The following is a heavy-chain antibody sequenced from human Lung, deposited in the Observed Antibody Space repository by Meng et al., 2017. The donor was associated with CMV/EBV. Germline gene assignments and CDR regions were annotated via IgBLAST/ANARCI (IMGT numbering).Heavy chain of an antibody. V-gene: IGHV4-61*01. Sequence: SETXSLTCTVSGGSVSSGSYYWSWIRQPPGKGLEWIGYIYYSGSTNYNPSLKSRVIISVDTSKNQFSLKLSSVTAADTAVYYCARELYDFWSGYYFYYYGMDVWXQGTXVTVSS. J-gene: IGHJ6*02. CDR3: ARELYDFWSGYYFYYYGMDV. CDR1: GGSVSSGSYY. D-gene: IGHD3-3*01. CDR2: IYYSGST.